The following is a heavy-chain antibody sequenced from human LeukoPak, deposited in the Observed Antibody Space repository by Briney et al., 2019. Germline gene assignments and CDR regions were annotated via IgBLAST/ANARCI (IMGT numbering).Heavy chain of an antibody. CDR2: IYYSGST. D-gene: IGHD1-14*01. J-gene: IGHJ4*02. V-gene: IGHV4-59*01. CDR3: ARVSGAKTYYFDY. Sequence: SETLSLTCTVSGGSICSYYWSWIRQPPGKGLEWIGYIYYSGSTNYNPSLKSRVTISVDTSKNQFSLKLSSVTAADTAVYYCARVSGAKTYYFDYWGQGTLVTVSS. CDR1: GGSICSYY.